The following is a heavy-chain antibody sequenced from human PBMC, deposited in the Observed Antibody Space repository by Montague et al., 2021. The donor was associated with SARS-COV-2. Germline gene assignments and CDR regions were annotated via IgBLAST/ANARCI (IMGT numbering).Heavy chain of an antibody. Sequence: SLRLSCAASGFAFNNFAMSWVRQAPGKGLEWVSSIFGSAAGTYYAASVKGRFTISRDNSKNTLYLQMNSLKAEDTAKYYCAKQPGAGAVVYWYFDLWGRGTVVSVSS. CDR2: IFGSAAGT. J-gene: IGHJ2*01. CDR1: GFAFNNFA. CDR3: AKQPGAGAVVYWYFDL. D-gene: IGHD6-19*01. V-gene: IGHV3-23*01.